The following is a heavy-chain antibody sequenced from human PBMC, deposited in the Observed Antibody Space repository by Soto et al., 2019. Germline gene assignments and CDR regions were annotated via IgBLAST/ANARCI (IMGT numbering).Heavy chain of an antibody. CDR2: IWYDGSNK. CDR3: ARDMAKEVVGARFDYYYYGMDV. J-gene: IGHJ6*02. D-gene: IGHD3-10*01. CDR1: GFTFSSYG. Sequence: GGSLRLSCAASGFTFSSYGMHWVRQAPGKGLEWVAVIWYDGSNKYYADSVKGRFTISRDNSKNTLYLQMNSLRAEDTAVYYCARDMAKEVVGARFDYYYYGMDVWGQGTTVTVSS. V-gene: IGHV3-33*01.